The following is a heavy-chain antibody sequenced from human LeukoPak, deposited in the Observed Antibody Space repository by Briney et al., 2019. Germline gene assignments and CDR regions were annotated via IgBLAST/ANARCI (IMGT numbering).Heavy chain of an antibody. D-gene: IGHD5-12*01. J-gene: IGHJ6*02. CDR2: IIPILGIA. CDR3: ARGGYPTYYYYYGMDV. CDR1: GGTFSSYA. V-gene: IGHV1-69*04. Sequence: GASVKVSCKASGGTFSSYAISWVRPAPGQGLEWMGRIIPILGIANYAQKFQGRVTITADKSTSTAYMELSSLRSEDTAVYYCARGGYPTYYYYYGMDVWGQGTTVTVSS.